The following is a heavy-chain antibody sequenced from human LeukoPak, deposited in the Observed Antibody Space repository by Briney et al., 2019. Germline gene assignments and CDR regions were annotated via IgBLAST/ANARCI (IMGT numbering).Heavy chain of an antibody. CDR2: IYSNNFT. CDR3: ARSRSAGY. Sequence: GGSLRLSCAASGFIVSRNYMNWVRQAPGKGLEWVSVIYSNNFTYYAGSVKGRFTISRDNAKNSLYLQMDSLRAEDTAVYYCARSRSAGYWGQGTLVTVSS. V-gene: IGHV3-53*01. CDR1: GFIVSRNY. J-gene: IGHJ4*02.